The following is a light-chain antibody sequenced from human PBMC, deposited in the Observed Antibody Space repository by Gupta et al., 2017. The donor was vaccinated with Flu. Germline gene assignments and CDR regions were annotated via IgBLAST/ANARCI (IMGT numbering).Light chain of an antibody. CDR2: GAS. J-gene: IGKJ2*01. V-gene: IGKV3-20*01. CDR3: QHYGSSPSFT. Sequence: EIVLTQSPGSLSLSPGEGATLSCRASQTVAASFLAWYQQQPGQAPRLLIYGASSRAAGIPDRFSGSGYGTDFTLTITSREQEDFALYYCQHYGSSPSFTFGQGTKLEI. CDR1: QTVAASF.